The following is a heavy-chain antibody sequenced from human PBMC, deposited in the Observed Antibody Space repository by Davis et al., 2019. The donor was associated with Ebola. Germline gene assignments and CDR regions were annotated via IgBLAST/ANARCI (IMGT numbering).Heavy chain of an antibody. CDR3: ARQVLRFLEWLLCDGMDV. V-gene: IGHV1-3*01. CDR2: INAGNGNT. D-gene: IGHD3-3*01. CDR1: GYTFTSYA. Sequence: ASVKVSCKASGYTFTSYAMHWVRQAPGQRLEWMGWINAGNGNTKYSQKFQGRVTITRDTSASTAYMELSSLRSEDTAVYYCARQVLRFLEWLLCDGMDVWGQGTTVTVSS. J-gene: IGHJ6*02.